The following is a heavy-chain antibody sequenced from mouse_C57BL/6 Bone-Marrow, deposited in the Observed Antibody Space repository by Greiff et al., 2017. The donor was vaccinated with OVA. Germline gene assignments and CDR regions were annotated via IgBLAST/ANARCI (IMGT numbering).Heavy chain of an antibody. Sequence: EVKVVESGGDLVKPGGSLKLSCAASGFTFSSYGMSWVRQTPDKRLEWVATISSGGSYTYYPDSVKGRFTISRDNAKNTLYLQMSSLKSEDTAMYYCARPEGYWGQGTTLTVSS. CDR1: GFTFSSYG. J-gene: IGHJ2*01. CDR3: ARPEGY. V-gene: IGHV5-6*01. CDR2: ISSGGSYT.